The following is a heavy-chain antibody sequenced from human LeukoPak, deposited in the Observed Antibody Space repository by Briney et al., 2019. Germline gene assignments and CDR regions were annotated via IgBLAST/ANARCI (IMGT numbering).Heavy chain of an antibody. CDR2: IYHSGST. V-gene: IGHV4-30-2*01. Sequence: SETLSLTCAVSGGSISSGGYSWSWIRQPPGKGLEWIGYIYHSGSTYYNPSLKGRVTISVDRSKNQFSLKLSSVTAADTAVYYCARYYGGNSRYFDLWGRGTLVTVSS. CDR1: GGSISSGGYS. CDR3: ARYYGGNSRYFDL. D-gene: IGHD4-23*01. J-gene: IGHJ2*01.